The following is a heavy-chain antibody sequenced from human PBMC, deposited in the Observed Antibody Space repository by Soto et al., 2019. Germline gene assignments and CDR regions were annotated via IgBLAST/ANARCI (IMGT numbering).Heavy chain of an antibody. J-gene: IGHJ4*02. D-gene: IGHD3-16*01. CDR1: GFTFSFYA. CDR2: ISYNGRNK. CDR3: ARQAKIGDRSQFYFDS. Sequence: VGSLRLSCAASGFTFSFYAMHCVRQAPGKGLEWVAVISYNGRNKHYVDSVKGRFTISRDNSQDTLYLQMDSLRPDDTAVYYCARQAKIGDRSQFYFDSWGQGTLVTVSS. V-gene: IGHV3-30*04.